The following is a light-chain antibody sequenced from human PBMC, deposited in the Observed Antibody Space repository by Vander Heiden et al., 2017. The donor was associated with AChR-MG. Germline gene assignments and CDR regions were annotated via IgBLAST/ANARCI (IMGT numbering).Light chain of an antibody. CDR1: QSISRY. CDR3: QLSDRTPPYT. V-gene: IGKV1-39*01. CDR2: AAS. Sequence: DIQMTQSPSSLSASIGDRVTITCRASQSISRYLNWYQQKPGKAPKFLIYAASSLQSGVPSRFSGSGSGTDFTLTISSLQPEDFATYYCQLSDRTPPYTFGQGTKLEIK. J-gene: IGKJ2*01.